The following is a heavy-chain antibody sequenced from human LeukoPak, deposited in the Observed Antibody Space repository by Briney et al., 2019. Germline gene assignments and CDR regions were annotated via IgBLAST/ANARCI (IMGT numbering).Heavy chain of an antibody. CDR3: ARDLDTGNYFFAY. CDR1: GFTFSSYG. D-gene: IGHD3-9*01. J-gene: IGHJ4*02. Sequence: PGGSLRLSCAASGFTFSSYGLSWVRQAPGKGLQWISYISGYSGPAYYADSVEGRFTISRDNAKNSVFLQMNSVRAEDTAVYYCARDLDTGNYFFAYWGQGTPVIVSS. CDR2: ISGYSGPA. V-gene: IGHV3-48*04.